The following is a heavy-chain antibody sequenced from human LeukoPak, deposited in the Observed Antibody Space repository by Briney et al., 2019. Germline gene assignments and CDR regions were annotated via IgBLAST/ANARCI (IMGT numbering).Heavy chain of an antibody. CDR2: ISSSGSTI. J-gene: IGHJ6*03. Sequence: GGSLRLSCAASGFTFSSYEMNWVRQAPGKGLEWVSYISSSGSTIYYADSVKGRFTISRDNAKNSLYLQMNSLRAEDTAVYYCAKGARWSVAGPQGRYYYYYYMDVWGKGTTVTVSS. D-gene: IGHD6-19*01. CDR3: AKGARWSVAGPQGRYYYYYYMDV. V-gene: IGHV3-48*03. CDR1: GFTFSSYE.